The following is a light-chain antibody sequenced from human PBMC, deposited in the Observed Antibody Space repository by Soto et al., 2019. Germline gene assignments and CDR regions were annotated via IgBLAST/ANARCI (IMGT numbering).Light chain of an antibody. CDR1: HDITNY. J-gene: IGKJ3*01. Sequence: DIQMTHSPDSLSASVGDRVTITCQASHDITNYVNWYQQKPGRAPRLLIYDAANLATGVPSRFSVSGSETDFTFTIASLQPEDVGIYYCQKYDNVPFTFGPGTKVNIK. CDR2: DAA. V-gene: IGKV1-33*01. CDR3: QKYDNVPFT.